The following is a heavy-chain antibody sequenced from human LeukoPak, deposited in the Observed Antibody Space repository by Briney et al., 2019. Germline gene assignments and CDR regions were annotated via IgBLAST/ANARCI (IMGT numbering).Heavy chain of an antibody. CDR3: ASFPQKGDHDYNYYYGMDV. CDR1: GFIFSDYY. Sequence: GGSLRLSCAASGFIFSDYYMSWIRQAPGKGLEWVSYISRSSRYTNYAESVKGRFTISRDNAKKSLYLQMNSLRAEDTAVYYCASFPQKGDHDYNYYYGMDVWGQGTTVTVSS. D-gene: IGHD2-21*02. CDR2: ISRSSRYT. V-gene: IGHV3-11*03. J-gene: IGHJ6*02.